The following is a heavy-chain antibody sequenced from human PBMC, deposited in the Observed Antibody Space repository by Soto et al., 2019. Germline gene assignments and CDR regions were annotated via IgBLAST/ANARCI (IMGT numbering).Heavy chain of an antibody. CDR3: ARDRERIEGYYYYMDV. CDR1: GHTFTSYA. D-gene: IGHD1-1*01. J-gene: IGHJ6*03. CDR2: INAGNGNT. V-gene: IGHV1-3*01. Sequence: QVQLVQSGDEAKKPGASVKVSCKASGHTFTSYAMHWVRQAPGQRLEWMGWINAGNGNTKYSQKFQGRVTITRDTSASTAYMELSSLRSEDTAVYYCARDRERIEGYYYYMDVWGKGTTVTVPS.